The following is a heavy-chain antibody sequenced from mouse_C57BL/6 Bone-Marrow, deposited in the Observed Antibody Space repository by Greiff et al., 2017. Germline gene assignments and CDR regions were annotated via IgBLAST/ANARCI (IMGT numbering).Heavy chain of an antibody. CDR3: ARDLGYSNYGFAY. V-gene: IGHV3-6*01. D-gene: IGHD2-5*01. CDR1: GYSITSGYY. CDR2: ISYDGSN. Sequence: EVKLVESGPGLVKPSQSLSLTCSVTGYSITSGYYWNWIRQFPGNKLEWMGYISYDGSNNYNPSLKNRISITRDTSKNQFFLKLNSVTTEDTATYYCARDLGYSNYGFAYWGQGTLVTVSA. J-gene: IGHJ3*01.